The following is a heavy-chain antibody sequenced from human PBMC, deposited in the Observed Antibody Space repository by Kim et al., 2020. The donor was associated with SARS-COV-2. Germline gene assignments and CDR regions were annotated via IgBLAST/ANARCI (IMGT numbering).Heavy chain of an antibody. Sequence: SETLSLTCTVSGGSISGFYWSWIRQPPGKGLEWIGYIYYSRSTNYNPSLKSRVTISVDTSKNQFSLKLSSVTAADTAVYYCGRHANGGTDRVDWFDPLGQGTLVTVSS. CDR1: GGSISGFY. D-gene: IGHD1-26*01. CDR2: IYYSRST. CDR3: GRHANGGTDRVDWFDP. J-gene: IGHJ5*02. V-gene: IGHV4-59*08.